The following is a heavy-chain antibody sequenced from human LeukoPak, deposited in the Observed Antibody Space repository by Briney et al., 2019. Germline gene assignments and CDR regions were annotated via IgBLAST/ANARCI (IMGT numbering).Heavy chain of an antibody. CDR3: ARARSNYDYQVEY. V-gene: IGHV3-30*02. CDR1: GFTFNTYG. CDR2: IRYDGSYK. J-gene: IGHJ4*02. Sequence: GGSLRLSCAASGFTFNTYGMHWVRQAPGKGLEWVAFIRYDGSYKYYADSVKGRFTISRDNSRNTLYLQMNSLRVEDTAVYYCARARSNYDYQVEYWGQGSLVTVSS. D-gene: IGHD3-22*01.